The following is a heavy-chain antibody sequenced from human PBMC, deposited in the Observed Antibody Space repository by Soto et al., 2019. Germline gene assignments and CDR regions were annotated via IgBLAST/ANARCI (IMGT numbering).Heavy chain of an antibody. D-gene: IGHD1-1*01. CDR2: SIPILRTP. J-gene: IGHJ4*02. CDR1: GGPFSSYA. Sequence: QVQLVQSGGEVKKPGSSVRVSCKASGGPFSSYAINWVRQAPGQGLEWMGRSIPILRTPNYAQRFQGRGMITADESTSTAYMELSSLRSDDTAVYFCARDISAGTSLYYFDYWGQGTLVTVSS. CDR3: ARDISAGTSLYYFDY. V-gene: IGHV1-69*11.